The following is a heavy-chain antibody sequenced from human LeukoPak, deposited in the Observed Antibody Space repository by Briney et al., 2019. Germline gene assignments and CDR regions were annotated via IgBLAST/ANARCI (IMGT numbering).Heavy chain of an antibody. V-gene: IGHV4-34*01. CDR2: INHSGST. Sequence: PSETLSLICAVYGGSFSGYYWSWIRQPPGKGLEWIGEINHSGSTNYNPSLKSRVTISVDTSKNQFSLKLSSVTAADTAVYYCARGARVWGSYRRHDAFDIWGQGTMVTVSS. CDR3: ARGARVWGSYRRHDAFDI. D-gene: IGHD3-16*02. J-gene: IGHJ3*02. CDR1: GGSFSGYY.